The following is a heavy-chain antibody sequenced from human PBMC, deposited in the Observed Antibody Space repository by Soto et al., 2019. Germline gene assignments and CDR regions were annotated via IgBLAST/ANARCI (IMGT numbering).Heavy chain of an antibody. J-gene: IGHJ6*02. D-gene: IGHD5-12*01. V-gene: IGHV1-69*13. Sequence: SENVSCKASGGTFSSYAISWVRQAPGQGLEWMGGIIPIFGTANYAQKFQGRVTITAAESTSTAYMELSSLRSEDTAVYYCSGYRERHYYYYYGMDVWGQGTTVTVSS. CDR3: SGYRERHYYYYYGMDV. CDR1: GGTFSSYA. CDR2: IIPIFGTA.